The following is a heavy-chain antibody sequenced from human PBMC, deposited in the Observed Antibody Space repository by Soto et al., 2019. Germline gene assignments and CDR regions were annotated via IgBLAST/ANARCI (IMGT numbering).Heavy chain of an antibody. CDR1: GYTFTGYY. V-gene: IGHV1-2*02. J-gene: IGHJ6*02. CDR3: ATAKSACGMYG. CDR2: INPNSGGT. Sequence: DSVQLSCKASGYTFTGYYMHWVRQAPGQGLEWMGWINPNSGGTNYAQKFQGRVTMTRDTSISTAYMELSRLRSDDTAVDYCATAKSACGMYGWGQGYKVTVYS.